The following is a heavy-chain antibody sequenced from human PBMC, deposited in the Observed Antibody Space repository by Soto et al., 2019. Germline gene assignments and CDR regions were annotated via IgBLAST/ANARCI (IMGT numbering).Heavy chain of an antibody. CDR2: ISHIGNIK. Sequence: QVQLVESGGGVVQLGRSLRLSCAASGFSFSSYAMHGVRQAPGKGLEWVAIISHIGNIKRNADFVEGRFIVFRDNSNNNLLLQMESLKTDDTDVYYCSKELAYGEFCRGLEYWGQGTRVTVDS. V-gene: IGHV3-30*18. D-gene: IGHD3-10*01. CDR1: GFSFSSYA. CDR3: SKELAYGEFCRGLEY. J-gene: IGHJ4*02.